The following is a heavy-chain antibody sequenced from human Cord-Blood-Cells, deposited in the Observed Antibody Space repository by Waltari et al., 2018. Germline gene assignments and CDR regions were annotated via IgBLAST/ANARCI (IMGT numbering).Heavy chain of an antibody. Sequence: QVQLVQSGAEVKKPGSSVKVSCKASGGTFSSYAISWVRQAPGQGLEWMGGIIPIFGTANYAQKFQGRVTITADESTSTAYMELSSLRSEDTAVYYCARDPQYCSSTSCYARYFDLWGRGTLVTVSS. D-gene: IGHD2-2*01. J-gene: IGHJ2*01. V-gene: IGHV1-69*01. CDR2: IIPIFGTA. CDR3: ARDPQYCSSTSCYARYFDL. CDR1: GGTFSSYA.